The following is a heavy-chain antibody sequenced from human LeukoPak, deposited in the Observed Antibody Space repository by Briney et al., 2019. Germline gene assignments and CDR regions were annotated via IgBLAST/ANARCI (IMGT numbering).Heavy chain of an antibody. Sequence: ASVKVSCKASGYTFTSYGISWVRQAPGQGLEWMGWINPNSGGTNYAQKFQGRVTMTRDTSISTAYMELSRLRSDDTAVYYCARPRGGLRLGELSPWGQGTLVTVSS. CDR3: ARPRGGLRLGELSP. D-gene: IGHD3-16*02. CDR1: GYTFTSYG. J-gene: IGHJ5*02. CDR2: INPNSGGT. V-gene: IGHV1-2*02.